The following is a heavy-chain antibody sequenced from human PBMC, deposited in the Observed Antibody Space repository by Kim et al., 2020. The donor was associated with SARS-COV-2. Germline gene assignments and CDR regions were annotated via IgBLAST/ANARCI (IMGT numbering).Heavy chain of an antibody. CDR2: IYTGGTM. V-gene: IGHV3-53*01. CDR3: ARDRDSSATHYSFIV. D-gene: IGHD3-22*01. Sequence: GGSLRLSCAASGLSVTNSYVHWVRQAPGKGLEWVSVIYTGGTMYYADSVRGRFTISRDNSENTVYLQMRDLRAGDTAVYYCARDRDSSATHYSFIVWG. CDR1: GLSVTNSY. J-gene: IGHJ3*01.